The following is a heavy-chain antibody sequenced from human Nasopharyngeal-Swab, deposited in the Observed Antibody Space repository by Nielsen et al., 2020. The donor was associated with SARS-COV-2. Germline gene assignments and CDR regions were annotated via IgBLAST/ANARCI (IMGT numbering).Heavy chain of an antibody. CDR3: ARDQNGY. D-gene: IGHD2-8*01. CDR2: ITTSSSYI. CDR1: GFTFDDYG. J-gene: IGHJ4*02. V-gene: IGHV3-21*06. Sequence: GGSLRLSCAASGFTFDDYGMTWVRQAPGKGLEWVSSITTSSSYIYYADSVKGRFTIFRDNAKNSLYLQMNSLRAEDTAVYYCARDQNGYWGQEILVTVSS.